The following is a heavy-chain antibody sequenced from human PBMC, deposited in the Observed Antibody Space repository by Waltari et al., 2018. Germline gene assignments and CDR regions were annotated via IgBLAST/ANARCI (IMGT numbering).Heavy chain of an antibody. CDR1: GGTFSSYA. D-gene: IGHD3-10*01. CDR2: IIPLLGTA. J-gene: IGHJ4*02. Sequence: QVQLVQSGAEVKKPGSSVKVSCKASGGTFSSYAISWVRQAPGQGLEWMGGIIPLLGTANYAQKFQGRVTITADESTSTAYMELSSLRSEDTAVYYCARRSDYGSGSYAHYFDYWGQGTLVTVSS. CDR3: ARRSDYGSGSYAHYFDY. V-gene: IGHV1-69*12.